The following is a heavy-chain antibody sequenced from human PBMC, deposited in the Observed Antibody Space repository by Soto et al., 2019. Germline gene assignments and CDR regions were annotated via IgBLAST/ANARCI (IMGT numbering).Heavy chain of an antibody. CDR1: GGSISSGCYY. CDR3: ARERPDGARLDP. D-gene: IGHD6-6*01. J-gene: IGHJ5*02. CDR2: IYYSGST. V-gene: IGHV4-31*03. Sequence: SETLSLTCPVSGGSISSGCYYWNWIRQHPGKGLEWIGYIYYSGSTYYNPSLKSRVTISVDTSKNQFSLKLSSVTAADTAVYYCARERPDGARLDPWGQGTLVTVS.